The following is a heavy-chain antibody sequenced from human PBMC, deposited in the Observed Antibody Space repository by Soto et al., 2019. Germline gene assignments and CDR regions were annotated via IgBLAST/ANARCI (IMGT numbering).Heavy chain of an antibody. Sequence: QVQLVESGGGVVQPGRSLRLSCVASGFTFSDYGMHWVRQAPGKGLEWLAVISYDGDNKKYANSVKGRFTIARDNSKNTVYLQMSSLRAEDTAVYFCAEDLRLTIFGVVNPYYYYGMDVWGQGTTVTVSS. J-gene: IGHJ6*02. D-gene: IGHD3-3*01. V-gene: IGHV3-30*18. CDR2: ISYDGDNK. CDR3: AEDLRLTIFGVVNPYYYYGMDV. CDR1: GFTFSDYG.